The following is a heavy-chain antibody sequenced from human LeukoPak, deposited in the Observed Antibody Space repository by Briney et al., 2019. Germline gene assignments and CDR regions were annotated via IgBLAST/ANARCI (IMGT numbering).Heavy chain of an antibody. CDR2: ISSPSSTI. V-gene: IGHV3-48*03. Sequence: PGGSLRLSCAASGFTFSSYEMNWVRQAPGKGLEWVSYISSPSSTIYYADSVKGRFTISRDNSKNTLYLQMNSLRAEDTAVYYCAKVRITMSVSAFDIWGQGTMVTVSS. J-gene: IGHJ3*02. D-gene: IGHD3-22*01. CDR1: GFTFSSYE. CDR3: AKVRITMSVSAFDI.